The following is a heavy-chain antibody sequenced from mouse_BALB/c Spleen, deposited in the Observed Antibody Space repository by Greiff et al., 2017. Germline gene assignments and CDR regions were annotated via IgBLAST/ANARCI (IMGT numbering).Heavy chain of an antibody. CDR2: ISSGSSTI. D-gene: IGHD4-1*02. V-gene: IGHV5-17*02. J-gene: IGHJ2*01. CDR1: GFTFSSFG. CDR3: ARRLQLGFDY. Sequence: EVKLEESGGGLVQPGGSRKLSCAASGFTFSSFGMHWVRQAPEKGLEWVAYISSGSSTIYYADTVKGRFTISRDNPKNTLFLQMTSLRSEDTAMYYCARRLQLGFDYWGQGTTLTVSS.